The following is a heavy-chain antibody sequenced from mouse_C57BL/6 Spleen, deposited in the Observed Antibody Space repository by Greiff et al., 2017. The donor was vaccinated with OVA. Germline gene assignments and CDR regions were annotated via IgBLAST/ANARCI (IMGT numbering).Heavy chain of an antibody. CDR3: ARGEVYLAMDY. V-gene: IGHV1-69*01. D-gene: IGHD1-1*01. CDR1: GYTFTSYW. J-gene: IGHJ4*01. Sequence: QVQLQQSGAELVMPGASVKLSCKASGYTFTSYWMHWVKQRPGQGLEWIGEIDPSDSYTNYNQKFKGKSTLTVDKSSSTAYMQLSSLTSEDSAVYYCARGEVYLAMDYWGQGTSVTVSS. CDR2: IDPSDSYT.